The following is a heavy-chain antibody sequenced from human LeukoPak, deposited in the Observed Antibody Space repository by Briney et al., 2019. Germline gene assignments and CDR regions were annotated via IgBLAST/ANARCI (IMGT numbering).Heavy chain of an antibody. D-gene: IGHD3-22*01. J-gene: IGHJ3*02. CDR2: IYHSGST. CDR1: GGSISSGGYS. V-gene: IGHV4-30-2*01. CDR3: ARVKFYYDSSGYSDAFDI. Sequence: SQTLSLTCAVSGGSISSGGYSWSWIRQPPGKGLEWIGYIYHSGSTYYNPSFKSRVTISVDRSKNQFSLKLSSVTAADTAVYYCARVKFYYDSSGYSDAFDIWGQGTMVTVSS.